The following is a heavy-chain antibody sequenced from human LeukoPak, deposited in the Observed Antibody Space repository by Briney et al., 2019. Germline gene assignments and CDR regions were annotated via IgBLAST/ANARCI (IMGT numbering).Heavy chain of an antibody. V-gene: IGHV3-9*03. J-gene: IGHJ3*02. CDR3: AKDKGSSWYPYDAFDI. CDR1: GFTFDDYA. D-gene: IGHD6-13*01. Sequence: GGSLRLSYAASGFTFDDYAMHWVRQAPGKGLEWVSGISWNSGSTGYADSVKGRFTISRDNAKNSLYLQMNSLRAEDMALYYCAKDKGSSWYPYDAFDIWGQGTMVTVSS. CDR2: ISWNSGST.